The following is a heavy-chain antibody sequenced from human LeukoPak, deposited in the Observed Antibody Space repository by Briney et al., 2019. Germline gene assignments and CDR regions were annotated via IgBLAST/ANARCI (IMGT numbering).Heavy chain of an antibody. D-gene: IGHD3-22*01. CDR3: ARDMDYDSSGYYSYYFDY. CDR1: GYTFTSYG. Sequence: ASVKVSCKASGYTFTSYGISWVRQAPGQGLEWMGIINPSGGSTSYAQKFQGRVTMTRDTSTSTVYMELSSLRSEDTAVYYCARDMDYDSSGYYSYYFDYWGQGTLVTVSS. CDR2: INPSGGST. J-gene: IGHJ4*02. V-gene: IGHV1-46*01.